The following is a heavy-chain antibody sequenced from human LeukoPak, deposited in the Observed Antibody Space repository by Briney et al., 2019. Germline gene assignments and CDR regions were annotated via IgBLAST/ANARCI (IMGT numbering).Heavy chain of an antibody. CDR2: IYHSGST. CDR1: GGSISSSSYY. J-gene: IGHJ4*02. CDR3: ARVQPYYYDSSGYYSY. Sequence: SEALSLTCSVSGGSISSSSYYWAWIRQPPGKGLEWIGEIYHSGSTNYNPSLKSRVTISVDKSKNQFSLKLSSVTAADTAVYYCARVQPYYYDSSGYYSYWGQGTLVTVSS. V-gene: IGHV4-39*07. D-gene: IGHD3-22*01.